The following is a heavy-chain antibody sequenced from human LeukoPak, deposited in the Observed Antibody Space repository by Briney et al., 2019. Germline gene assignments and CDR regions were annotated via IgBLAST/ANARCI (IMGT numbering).Heavy chain of an antibody. CDR2: INHSGST. CDR3: ARHSSGWDN. J-gene: IGHJ4*02. Sequence: SETLSLTCAVYGGSFSGYYWSWIRRPPGKGLEWIGEINHSGSTNYNPSLKSRVTISVDTSKNQFSLKLSSVTAADTAVYYCARHSSGWDNWGQGTLVTVSS. CDR1: GGSFSGYY. D-gene: IGHD6-19*01. V-gene: IGHV4-34*01.